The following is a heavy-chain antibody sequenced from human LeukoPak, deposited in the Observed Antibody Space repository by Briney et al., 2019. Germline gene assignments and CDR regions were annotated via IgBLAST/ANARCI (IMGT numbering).Heavy chain of an antibody. CDR1: GYTFTSYY. Sequence: GASVKISCKASGYTFTSYYMHCVRQAPGQGLEWMGWISAYNGNTNYAQKLQGRVTMTTDTSTSTAYMELRSLRSDDTAVYYCARGSRGYSYDYWGRGTLVTVSS. D-gene: IGHD5-18*01. V-gene: IGHV1-18*04. J-gene: IGHJ4*02. CDR3: ARGSRGYSYDY. CDR2: ISAYNGNT.